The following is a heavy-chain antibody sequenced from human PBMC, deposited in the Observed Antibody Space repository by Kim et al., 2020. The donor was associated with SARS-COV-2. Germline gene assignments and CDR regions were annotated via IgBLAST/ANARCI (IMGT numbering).Heavy chain of an antibody. D-gene: IGHD3-9*01. Sequence: SVQGRVTISADTSISTAYLQWSSLKASDTAMYYCARSTREYDILTGTFDYWGQGTLVTVSS. J-gene: IGHJ4*02. CDR3: ARSTREYDILTGTFDY. V-gene: IGHV5-51*01.